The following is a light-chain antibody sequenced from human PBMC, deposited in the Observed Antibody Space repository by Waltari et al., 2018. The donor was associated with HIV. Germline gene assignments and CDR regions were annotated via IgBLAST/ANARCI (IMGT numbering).Light chain of an antibody. J-gene: IGLJ2*01. Sequence: QSALTQPASVSGSPGPSITISCTGTSRDFGGYKSVSSSQQHPGKSPHLMIYEVNNRPSGIADRFSGSKSANTASLTISGLQADDEADYYCISFTTTNSPHVLFGGGTKLTV. CDR2: EVN. V-gene: IGLV2-14*01. CDR3: ISFTTTNSPHVL. CDR1: SRDFGGYKS.